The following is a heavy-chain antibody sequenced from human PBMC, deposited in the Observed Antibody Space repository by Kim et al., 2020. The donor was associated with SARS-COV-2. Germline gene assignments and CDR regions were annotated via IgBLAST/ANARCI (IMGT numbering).Heavy chain of an antibody. CDR3: AREGLYYYGSGSYYNYYY. D-gene: IGHD3-10*01. CDR1: GGSFSGYY. CDR2: INHSGST. Sequence: SETLSLTCAVYGGSFSGYYWSWIRQPPGKGLEWIGEINHSGSTNYNPSLKSRVTISVDTSKNQFSLKLSSVTAADTAVYYCAREGLYYYGSGSYYNYYY. J-gene: IGHJ6*01. V-gene: IGHV4-34*01.